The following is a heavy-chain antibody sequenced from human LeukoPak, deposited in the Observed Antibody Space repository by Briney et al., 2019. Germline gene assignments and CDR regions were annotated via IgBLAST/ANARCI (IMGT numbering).Heavy chain of an antibody. V-gene: IGHV3-7*05. CDR3: VRGGSMDV. J-gene: IGHJ6*02. Sequence: GGSLRLSCGASGFTFNSERMSWGRQAPGEGLEWVAVIKPDGSATSYVDSAKGRFTISRDNAKNSLSLQMHSLKVDDTGVYYCVRGGSMDVWGQGTAVTVSS. CDR2: IKPDGSAT. CDR1: GFTFNSER.